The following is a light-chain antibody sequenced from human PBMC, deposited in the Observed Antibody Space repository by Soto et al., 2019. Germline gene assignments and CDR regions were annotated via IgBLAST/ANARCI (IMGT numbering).Light chain of an antibody. J-gene: IGKJ1*01. CDR3: QQRGNWPLPWT. V-gene: IGKV3-11*01. CDR1: QTVGNN. Sequence: EIVLTQSPATLSLSQGERATLSCRASQTVGNNLAWYQQKPGQVPRLLICNASNRATGVPVRFSGSGSGTEFTLTISGLEPEDFAVYYCQQRGNWPLPWTFGQGAKVEI. CDR2: NAS.